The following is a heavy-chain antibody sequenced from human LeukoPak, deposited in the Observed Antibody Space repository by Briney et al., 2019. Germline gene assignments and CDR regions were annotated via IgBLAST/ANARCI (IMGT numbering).Heavy chain of an antibody. CDR3: ARGPIYDYVWGSYRSDLDY. Sequence: GASVKVSCKASGYTFTSYYMHWVRQAPGQGLEWMGIINPSGGSTSYAQKFQGRVTMTRDTSTSTVYMELSSLRSEDTAVYYCARGPIYDYVWGSYRSDLDYWGQGTLVTVSS. CDR1: GYTFTSYY. V-gene: IGHV1-46*01. CDR2: INPSGGST. J-gene: IGHJ4*02. D-gene: IGHD3-16*02.